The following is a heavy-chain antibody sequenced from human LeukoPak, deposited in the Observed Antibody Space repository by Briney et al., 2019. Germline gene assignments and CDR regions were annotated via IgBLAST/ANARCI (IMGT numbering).Heavy chain of an antibody. J-gene: IGHJ6*02. Sequence: KPSETLSLTCTVSGGSISSYYWSCIRQPAGKGLEWIGRIYTSGSTNYNPSLKSRVTMSVDTSKNQFSLKLSSVTAADTAVYYCASERGYSGYGKSSYYYYGMDVWGQGTTVTVSS. D-gene: IGHD5-12*01. CDR2: IYTSGST. CDR1: GGSISSYY. CDR3: ASERGYSGYGKSSYYYYGMDV. V-gene: IGHV4-4*07.